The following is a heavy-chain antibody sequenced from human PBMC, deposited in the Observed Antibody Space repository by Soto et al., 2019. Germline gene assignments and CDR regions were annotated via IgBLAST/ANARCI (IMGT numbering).Heavy chain of an antibody. V-gene: IGHV3-21*01. CDR3: ARGSTVTINWFDP. CDR2: ISSSSSYI. D-gene: IGHD4-17*01. CDR1: GFTFSSYS. Sequence: GGSLRLSCAASGFTFSSYSMNWVRQAPGKGLEWVSSISSSSSYIYYADSVKGRFTISRDNAKNSLYLQMNSLRAEDTAVYYCARGSTVTINWFDPWGQGTLVTVSS. J-gene: IGHJ5*02.